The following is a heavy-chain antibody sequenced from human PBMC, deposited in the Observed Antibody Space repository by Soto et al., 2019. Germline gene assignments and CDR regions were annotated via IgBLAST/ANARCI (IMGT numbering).Heavy chain of an antibody. CDR1: GFTFSIYA. J-gene: IGHJ4*02. D-gene: IGHD3-22*01. CDR2: ISTNGGST. V-gene: IGHV3-64D*06. CDR3: VKGEYYYDSSGYYPFDY. Sequence: WWSLRLSCVASGFTFSIYAMHWVRQAPGKGLEYVSSISTNGGSTDYADSVKGRFTISRDNSKNTVYLQMSSLRVEDTAVYYCVKGEYYYDSSGYYPFDYWGQGTLVTVSS.